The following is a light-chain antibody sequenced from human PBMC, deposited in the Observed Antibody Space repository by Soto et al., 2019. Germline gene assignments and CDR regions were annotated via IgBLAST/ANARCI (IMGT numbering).Light chain of an antibody. V-gene: IGKV3-15*01. CDR2: GAS. CDR3: QQYNNWPWT. J-gene: IGKJ1*01. CDR1: QSISGA. Sequence: EIVMTQSPATLSVSPGGRATLSCRASQSISGALAWYQQKPGQAPRLLIYGASTRATSFPARFSGSGSGTDCTLTISSLQSEDVAVYYCQQYNNWPWTLGQGTKVDIK.